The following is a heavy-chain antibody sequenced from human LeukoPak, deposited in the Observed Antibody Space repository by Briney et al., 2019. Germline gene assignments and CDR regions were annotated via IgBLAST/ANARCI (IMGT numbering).Heavy chain of an antibody. D-gene: IGHD1-26*01. Sequence: SETLSLTCGVHGGSFSGYHWSWIRQHPGKGLEWIGYIYYSGSTYYNPSLKSRVTISVDTSKNQFSLKLSSVTAADTAVYYCARVNSVGATGYFDYWGQGTLVTVSS. CDR2: IYYSGST. CDR1: GGSFSGYH. CDR3: ARVNSVGATGYFDY. V-gene: IGHV4-31*11. J-gene: IGHJ4*02.